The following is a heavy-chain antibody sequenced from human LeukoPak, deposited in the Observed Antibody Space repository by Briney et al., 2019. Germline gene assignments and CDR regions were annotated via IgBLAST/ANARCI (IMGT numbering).Heavy chain of an antibody. CDR1: GYTFTGYY. CDR2: INPNSGGT. D-gene: IGHD3-3*01. Sequence: ASVKVSCKASGYTFTGYYMHWVRQAPGQGLERMGWINPNSGGTNYAQKFQGRVTMTRDTSISTAYMELSRLRSDDTAVYYCATLPHPYYDFWSGYYPFDYWGQGTLVTVSS. J-gene: IGHJ4*02. V-gene: IGHV1-2*02. CDR3: ATLPHPYYDFWSGYYPFDY.